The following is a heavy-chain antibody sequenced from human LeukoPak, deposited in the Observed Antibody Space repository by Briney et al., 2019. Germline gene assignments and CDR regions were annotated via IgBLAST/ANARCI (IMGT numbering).Heavy chain of an antibody. Sequence: GGSLRLSCAASEFTFSSYGMHWVRQAPGKGLEWVAVISYDGSNKYYADSVKGRFTICRDNSKNTLYLQMNSLRAEDTAVYYCAKDLGPGYSSSWYRPHYYYYGMDVWGQGTTVTVSS. CDR1: EFTFSSYG. V-gene: IGHV3-30*18. D-gene: IGHD6-13*01. J-gene: IGHJ6*02. CDR2: ISYDGSNK. CDR3: AKDLGPGYSSSWYRPHYYYYGMDV.